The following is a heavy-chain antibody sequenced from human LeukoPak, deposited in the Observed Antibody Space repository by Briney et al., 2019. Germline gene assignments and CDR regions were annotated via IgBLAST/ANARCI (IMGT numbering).Heavy chain of an antibody. CDR1: GGTFSSYA. D-gene: IGHD4-23*01. CDR2: IIPIFGTA. Sequence: SVKVSCKASGGTFSSYAISWVRQAPGQGLEWMGGIIPIFGTANYAQKLQGRVTMTTDTSTNTAYMELRSLRSDDTAVYYCARVGIFTVVAGGYWGQGTLVTVSS. V-gene: IGHV1-69*05. CDR3: ARVGIFTVVAGGY. J-gene: IGHJ4*02.